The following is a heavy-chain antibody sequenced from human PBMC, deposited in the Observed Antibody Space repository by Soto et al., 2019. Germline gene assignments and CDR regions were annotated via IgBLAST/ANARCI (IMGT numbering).Heavy chain of an antibody. CDR2: IYYSGST. CDR3: AREEYSSSWYSAFDI. J-gene: IGHJ3*02. V-gene: IGHV4-59*01. D-gene: IGHD6-13*01. CDR1: GGSISSYY. Sequence: SETLSLTCTVSGGSISSYYWSWIRQPPGKGLEWIGYIYYSGSTNYHPSLKSRVTISGDTSKNQFSLKLSSVTAADTAVYYCAREEYSSSWYSAFDIWGQGTMVTVSS.